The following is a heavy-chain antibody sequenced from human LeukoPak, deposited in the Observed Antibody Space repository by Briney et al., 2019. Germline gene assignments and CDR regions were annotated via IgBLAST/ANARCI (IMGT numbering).Heavy chain of an antibody. CDR2: IYSGGST. Sequence: GGSLRLSCAASGFTVSSNYMSWVRQAPGKGLEWVSVIYSGGSTYYADSVKGRFTISRDNSKNTLYLQMNSLRAEDTAVYYCARAIAAAGTAWFDPWGQGTLVTVSS. CDR1: GFTVSSNY. CDR3: ARAIAAAGTAWFDP. J-gene: IGHJ5*02. D-gene: IGHD6-13*01. V-gene: IGHV3-53*01.